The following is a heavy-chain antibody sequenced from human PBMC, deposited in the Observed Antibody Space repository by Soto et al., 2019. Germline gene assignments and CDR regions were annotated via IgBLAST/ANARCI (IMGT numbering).Heavy chain of an antibody. CDR1: GYTFTSYA. D-gene: IGHD3-16*01. J-gene: IGHJ6*02. Sequence: GASVKVSCKASGYTFTSYAMHWVRQAPGQRLEWMGWINAGNGNTKYSQKFQGRVTITRDTSASTAYMELSSLRSEDTAVYYCAREEPALRNTCMDVWGQGTTVTVSS. V-gene: IGHV1-3*01. CDR3: AREEPALRNTCMDV. CDR2: INAGNGNT.